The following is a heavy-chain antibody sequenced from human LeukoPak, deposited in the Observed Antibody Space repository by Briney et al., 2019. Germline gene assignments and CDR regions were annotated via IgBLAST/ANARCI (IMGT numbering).Heavy chain of an antibody. J-gene: IGHJ4*02. Sequence: GGSLRLSCAASGFTFSSYWMHWVRQAPGKGLVWVSRIKSDGKTNYADSVKGRFTISRDNAKNSLYLQMNSLRAEDTAVYYCARVPVLVTYYYDSSGYYFDYWGQGTLVTVSS. CDR2: IKSDGKT. D-gene: IGHD3-22*01. CDR1: GFTFSSYW. CDR3: ARVPVLVTYYYDSSGYYFDY. V-gene: IGHV3-74*01.